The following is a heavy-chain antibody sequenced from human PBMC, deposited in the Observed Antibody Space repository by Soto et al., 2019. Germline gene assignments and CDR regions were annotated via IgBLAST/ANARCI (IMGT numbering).Heavy chain of an antibody. V-gene: IGHV1-18*01. CDR2: ISAYNGNT. CDR3: ARDLEGGQQPVVLQWNY. CDR1: GYTFTSYG. J-gene: IGHJ4*02. Sequence: ASVKVSCKASGYTFTSYGISWVRQAPGQGLEWMGWISAYNGNTNYAQKLQGRVTMTTDTSTSTAYMELRSLRADDTAVYYCARDLEGGQQPVVLQWNYWGQGTLVTVSS. D-gene: IGHD6-13*01.